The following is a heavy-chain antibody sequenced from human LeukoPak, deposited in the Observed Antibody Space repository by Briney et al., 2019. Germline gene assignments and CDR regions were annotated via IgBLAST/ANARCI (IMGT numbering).Heavy chain of an antibody. CDR3: ARGSGSYWVDY. CDR1: GFTFSDYY. CDR2: IYSGGNT. J-gene: IGHJ4*02. Sequence: GGSLRLSCAASGFTFSDYYMSWIRQAPGKGLEWVSVIYSGGNTYYADSVKGRFTISRDNSKNTLYLQMNSLRVEDTAVYYCARGSGSYWVDYWGQGTLVTVSS. D-gene: IGHD1-26*01. V-gene: IGHV3-53*01.